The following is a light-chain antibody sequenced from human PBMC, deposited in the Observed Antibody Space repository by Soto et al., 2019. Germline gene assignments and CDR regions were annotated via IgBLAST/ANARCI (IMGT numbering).Light chain of an antibody. CDR3: QSYDSSVV. CDR1: SSNIGAGCD. CDR2: GNS. V-gene: IGLV1-40*01. Sequence: QSVLTQPPSVSGSPGQRVTISCTGSSSNIGAGCDVHWYQQLPGTAPKLLIYGNSNRPSGVPDRFSGSKSGTSASLAITGLQAEDEADYYCQSYDSSVVFGGGTKVTVL. J-gene: IGLJ2*01.